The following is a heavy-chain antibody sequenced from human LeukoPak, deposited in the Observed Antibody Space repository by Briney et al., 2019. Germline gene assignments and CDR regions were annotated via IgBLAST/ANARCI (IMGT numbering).Heavy chain of an antibody. CDR2: ISHDGSNK. CDR1: GFTFSSYA. J-gene: IGHJ6*02. D-gene: IGHD3-22*01. Sequence: GGSLRLSCAASGFTFSSYAMHWVRQAPGKGLEWVAVISHDGSNKYYADSVKGRFTISRDNSKNTLYLQMNSLRAEDTAVYYCARDAIRPMIVVLGGMDVWGQGTTVTVSS. V-gene: IGHV3-30-3*01. CDR3: ARDAIRPMIVVLGGMDV.